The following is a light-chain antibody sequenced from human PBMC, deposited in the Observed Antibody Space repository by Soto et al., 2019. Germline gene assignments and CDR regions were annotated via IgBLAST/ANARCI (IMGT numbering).Light chain of an antibody. CDR1: QSISSW. V-gene: IGKV1-5*03. J-gene: IGKJ1*01. CDR3: QQYNSYPWT. Sequence: DIQMTQSPSTLSASVGDRVTITCRASQSISSWLAWYQQKPGKAPKLLIYKASSLESGVPLRFSGSGSGTEFTLTISRRPPDDFATYYCQQYNSYPWTFGQGTKVQIK. CDR2: KAS.